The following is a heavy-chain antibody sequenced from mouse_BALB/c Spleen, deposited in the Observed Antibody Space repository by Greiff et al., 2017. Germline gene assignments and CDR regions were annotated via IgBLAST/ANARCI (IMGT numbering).Heavy chain of an antibody. CDR2: ISSGSSTI. Sequence: EVQGVESGGGLVQPGGSRKLSCAASGFTFSSFGMHWVRQAPEKGLEWVAYISSGSSTIYYADTVKGRFTISRDNPKNTLFLQMTSLRSEDTAMYYCARRYDYDSYYFDYWGQGTTLTVSS. CDR3: ARRYDYDSYYFDY. J-gene: IGHJ2*01. CDR1: GFTFSSFG. D-gene: IGHD2-4*01. V-gene: IGHV5-17*02.